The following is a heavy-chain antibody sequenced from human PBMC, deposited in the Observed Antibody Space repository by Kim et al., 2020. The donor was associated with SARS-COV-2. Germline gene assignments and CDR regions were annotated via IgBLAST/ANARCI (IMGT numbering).Heavy chain of an antibody. CDR1: GFTFSSYS. Sequence: GGSLRLSCAASGFTFSSYSMNWVRQAPGKGLEWVSSISSSSSYIYYADSMKGRFTISRDNAKNSLYLQMNSLRAEDTAVYYCARDCSSRGSGWYRLGYYFDYWGQGTPVTVSS. J-gene: IGHJ4*02. CDR2: ISSSSSYI. CDR3: ARDCSSRGSGWYRLGYYFDY. V-gene: IGHV3-21*01. D-gene: IGHD6-19*01.